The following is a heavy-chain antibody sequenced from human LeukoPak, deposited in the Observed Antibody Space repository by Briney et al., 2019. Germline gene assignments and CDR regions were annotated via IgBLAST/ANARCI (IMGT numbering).Heavy chain of an antibody. CDR3: ARRRYSGSSQHFDY. Sequence: GGSLRLSCAASGFTFSSDWMSWVRQAPGRGLEWVANIKQDGSEKYYVDSVKGRFTISRDNAKNSLYMQMNSLRAEDTAVYYCARRRYSGSSQHFDYWGQRTLVTVSS. V-gene: IGHV3-7*01. CDR1: GFTFSSDW. J-gene: IGHJ4*02. D-gene: IGHD1-26*01. CDR2: IKQDGSEK.